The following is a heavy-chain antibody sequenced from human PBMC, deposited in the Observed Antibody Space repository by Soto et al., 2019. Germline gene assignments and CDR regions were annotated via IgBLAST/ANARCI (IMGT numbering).Heavy chain of an antibody. CDR2: ISAYNGNT. J-gene: IGHJ6*02. CDR1: GYTFTSYG. Sequence: QVQLVQSGAEVKKPGASVKVSCKASGYTFTSYGISWVRQAPGQGLEWMGWISAYNGNTNYAQKLQGRVTMTTDTXTXXAYMELRSLRSDDTAVYYCARWWYSGYDLQYGMDVWGQGTTVTVSS. D-gene: IGHD5-12*01. CDR3: ARWWYSGYDLQYGMDV. V-gene: IGHV1-18*01.